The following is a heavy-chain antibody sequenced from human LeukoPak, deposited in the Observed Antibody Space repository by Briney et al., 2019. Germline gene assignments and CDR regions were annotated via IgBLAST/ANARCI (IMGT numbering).Heavy chain of an antibody. CDR3: ARDQLGYDSSGNYDY. Sequence: PGGSLRLSCAASGFTFDDHAMHWVRQAPGKGLEWVSSISSSSGSSYIDYADSVQGRFTISRDNAKNSLYLQMNSLRAEDTAVYYCARDQLGYDSSGNYDYWGQGTLVTVSS. J-gene: IGHJ4*02. CDR1: GFTFDDHA. V-gene: IGHV3-21*01. D-gene: IGHD3-22*01. CDR2: ISSSSGSSYI.